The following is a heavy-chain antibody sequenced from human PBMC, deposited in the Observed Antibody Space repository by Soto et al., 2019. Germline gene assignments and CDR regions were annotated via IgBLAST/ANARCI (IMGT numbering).Heavy chain of an antibody. CDR2: ISAYKGDT. Sequence: QVQLVQSGTEVEKPGASVKVSCKASGYIFTSYGISWVRLVPGQGLEWMGWISAYKGDTKYAQILQGRVTMTTDTSTRTAYMELSSLRSEDTAVYYCARGGIAAAGYYYYGMDVWGQGTTVTVSS. V-gene: IGHV1-18*01. CDR1: GYIFTSYG. D-gene: IGHD6-13*01. CDR3: ARGGIAAAGYYYYGMDV. J-gene: IGHJ6*02.